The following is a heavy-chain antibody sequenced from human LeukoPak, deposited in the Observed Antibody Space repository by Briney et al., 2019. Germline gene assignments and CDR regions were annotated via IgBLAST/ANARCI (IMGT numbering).Heavy chain of an antibody. V-gene: IGHV3-21*01. Sequence: GGSLRLSCAASGFTFSSYSMNWVRQAPGKGLEWVSSISSSTSYIYYADSLKGRFTISRDNAKNSLYLQMNSLRAEDTAVYYCARTLVAAGSDAFDIWGQGTTVTVSS. CDR2: ISSSTSYI. J-gene: IGHJ3*02. D-gene: IGHD6-13*01. CDR1: GFTFSSYS. CDR3: ARTLVAAGSDAFDI.